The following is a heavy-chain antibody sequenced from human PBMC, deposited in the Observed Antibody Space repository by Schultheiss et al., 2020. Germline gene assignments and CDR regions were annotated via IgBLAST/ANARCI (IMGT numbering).Heavy chain of an antibody. CDR3: ARDVGSSWPYYYYYGMDV. Sequence: SETLSLTCTVSGGSISSYYWSWIRQPPGKGLEWIGEIYHSGNTNYNPSLKSRVTISVDKSKNQFSLKLSSVTAADTAVYYCARDVGSSWPYYYYYGMDVWGQGTTVTVSS. V-gene: IGHV4-59*12. CDR2: IYHSGNT. CDR1: GGSISSYY. D-gene: IGHD6-13*01. J-gene: IGHJ6*02.